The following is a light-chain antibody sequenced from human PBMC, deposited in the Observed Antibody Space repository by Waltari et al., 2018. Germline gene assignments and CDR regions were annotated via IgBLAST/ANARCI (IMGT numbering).Light chain of an antibody. CDR2: VAS. CDR3: QQTYSTWT. J-gene: IGKJ1*01. Sequence: IQMTQSPSSLSASVGDRVTITCRASQSISTSLNWYQQIPGKAPKLLIYVASTLQSGVPSRFSGSGSGTDFTLTISSLQPEDFATYYCQQTYSTWTFGQGTKVEIK. CDR1: QSISTS. V-gene: IGKV1-39*01.